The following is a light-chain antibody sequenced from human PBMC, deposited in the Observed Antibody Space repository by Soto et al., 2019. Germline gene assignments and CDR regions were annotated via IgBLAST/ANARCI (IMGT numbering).Light chain of an antibody. CDR2: DAS. CDR3: QQSLSTPIYS. J-gene: IGKJ2*03. CDR1: QNIGRW. Sequence: DIQMTQSPSTLSASIGDRVTISCRASQNIGRWLAWYQQKPGTAPKLLIYDASSLESGVPSRFAGSGSGTHFTLTISTLQPEDVGTYFCQQSLSTPIYSFGQGTKVDIK. V-gene: IGKV1-5*01.